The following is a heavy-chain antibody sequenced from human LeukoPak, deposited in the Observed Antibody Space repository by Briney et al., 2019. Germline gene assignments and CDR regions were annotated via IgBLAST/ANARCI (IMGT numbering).Heavy chain of an antibody. J-gene: IGHJ3*02. CDR1: GGTFSSYA. CDR3: ARDGGSSTPGGYAFDI. CDR2: IIPLFGTA. Sequence: ASVKVSCKASGGTFSSYAISWVRQAPGQGLEWMGGIIPLFGTANYAQKFQGRVTITTDESTSTAYMELSSLRSEDTAVYYCARDGGSSTPGGYAFDIWGQGTTVTVSS. D-gene: IGHD2-2*01. V-gene: IGHV1-69*05.